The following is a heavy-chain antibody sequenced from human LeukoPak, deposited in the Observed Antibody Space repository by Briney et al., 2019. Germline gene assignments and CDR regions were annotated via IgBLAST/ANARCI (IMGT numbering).Heavy chain of an antibody. CDR1: GGSISSSSYY. CDR2: IYYSGST. CDR3: AYGDYYDY. J-gene: IGHJ4*02. Sequence: SETLSLTCTVSGGSISSSSYYWGWIRQPPGKGLGWIGSIYYSGSTYYNPSLKSRVTISVDTSKNQFSLKLSSVTAADTAVYYCAYGDYYDYWGQGTLVTVSS. V-gene: IGHV4-39*07. D-gene: IGHD4-17*01.